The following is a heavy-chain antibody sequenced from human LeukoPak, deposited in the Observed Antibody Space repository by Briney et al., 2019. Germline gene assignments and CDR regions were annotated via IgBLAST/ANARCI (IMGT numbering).Heavy chain of an antibody. V-gene: IGHV1-18*01. D-gene: IGHD3-10*01. CDR1: GYTFTSYD. Sequence: ASVKVSCKASGYTFTSYDINWVRQAPGQGLEWMGWISAYNGNTNYAQKLQGRVTMTTDTSTSTAYMELRSLRSDDTAVYYCARDFSPSYGSGSYFTYYYYMDVWGKGTTVTVSS. J-gene: IGHJ6*03. CDR3: ARDFSPSYGSGSYFTYYYYMDV. CDR2: ISAYNGNT.